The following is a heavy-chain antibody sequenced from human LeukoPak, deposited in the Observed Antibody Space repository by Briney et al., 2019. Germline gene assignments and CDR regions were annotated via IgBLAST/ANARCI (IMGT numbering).Heavy chain of an antibody. J-gene: IGHJ4*02. D-gene: IGHD6-13*01. CDR1: GYTFTSYD. Sequence: VASVKVSCKASGYTFTSYDINWVRQATGQGLEWMGWMNPNSGNTGYAQKFQGRVTMTRNTSISTAYMELSSLRSEDTAVHYCARGLGAAAAPDYWGQGTLVTVSS. CDR2: MNPNSGNT. CDR3: ARGLGAAAAPDY. V-gene: IGHV1-8*01.